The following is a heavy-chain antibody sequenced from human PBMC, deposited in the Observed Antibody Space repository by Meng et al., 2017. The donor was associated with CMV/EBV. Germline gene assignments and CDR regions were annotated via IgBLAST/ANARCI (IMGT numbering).Heavy chain of an antibody. D-gene: IGHD6-13*01. CDR1: GGAFSGYY. V-gene: IGHV4-34*01. Sequence: YGGAFSGYYWSWIRQPPGKGLEWIGEINHSGSTNYNPSLKNRVTISVDTSKNQFSLKLSSVTAADTAVYYCARGGSSSSYYNWFDPWGQGTLVTVSS. CDR2: INHSGST. J-gene: IGHJ5*02. CDR3: ARGGSSSSYYNWFDP.